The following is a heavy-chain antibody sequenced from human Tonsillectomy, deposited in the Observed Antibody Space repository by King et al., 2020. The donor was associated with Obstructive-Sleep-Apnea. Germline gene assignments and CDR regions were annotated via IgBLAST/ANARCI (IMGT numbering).Heavy chain of an antibody. V-gene: IGHV3-72*01. CDR2: TRKKANSYTT. J-gene: IGHJ4*02. CDR1: GFTFSDHY. Sequence: QLVKSGGGLVQPGGSLRLSCAASGFTFSDHYMDWVRQAPGKGLEWVGRTRKKANSYTTEYAASVKGRFTISRDDSKNSLYLQMNSLKTEDTALYYCVRVRSEAYFDYWGQGTLVTVSS. CDR3: VRVRSEAYFDY.